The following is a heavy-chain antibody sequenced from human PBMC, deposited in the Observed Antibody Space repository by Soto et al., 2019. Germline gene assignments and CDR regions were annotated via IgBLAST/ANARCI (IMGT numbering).Heavy chain of an antibody. CDR2: IDYSGST. CDR1: GGSITNTDYY. CDR3: ARDGPYYGMDV. V-gene: IGHV4-30-4*01. Sequence: SETLSLTCSVSGGSITNTDYYWNWIRQSPGKGLEWIGSIDYSGSTYYNPSLKSRVIISADTSKNLFSLKLRSVTAADTALYFCARDGPYYGMDVWGQGTTVTVSS. J-gene: IGHJ6*02.